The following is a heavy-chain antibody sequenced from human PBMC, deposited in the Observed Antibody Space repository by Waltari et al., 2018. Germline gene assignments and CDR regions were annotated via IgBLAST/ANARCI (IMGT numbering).Heavy chain of an antibody. CDR3: GRAHAGGGYSAHYFDH. D-gene: IGHD5-18*01. CDR1: GFYSSSYV. CDR2: ITGSGATT. Sequence: EVQMLQSGGGLVQPGGSLRLSCATSGFYSSSYVMSWFRQAQGKRLEWVSGITGSGATTAYADSVRGRFTISRDNSKNTLYLQMNSLRVEDTATYYCGRAHAGGGYSAHYFDHWGQGTLVTVSS. V-gene: IGHV3-23*01. J-gene: IGHJ4*02.